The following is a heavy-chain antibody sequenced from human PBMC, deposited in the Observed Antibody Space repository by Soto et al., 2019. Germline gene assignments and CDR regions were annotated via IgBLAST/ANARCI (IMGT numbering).Heavy chain of an antibody. Sequence: TLSLTCTVSGGSLSSGGYDWSWIREHAGRGLEWIGYIYYSGSTYYNPSLKSRFTISVATSKNQFSLKLSSVTAADTAVYYCARTITMVRGVIIGLGSFDYWGQVTLVTVSS. J-gene: IGHJ4*02. CDR1: GGSLSSGGYD. V-gene: IGHV4-31*03. CDR3: ARTITMVRGVIIGLGSFDY. D-gene: IGHD3-10*01. CDR2: IYYSGST.